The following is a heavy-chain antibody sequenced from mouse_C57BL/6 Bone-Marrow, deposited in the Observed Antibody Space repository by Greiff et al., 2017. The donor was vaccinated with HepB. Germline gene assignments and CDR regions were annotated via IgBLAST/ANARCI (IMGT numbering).Heavy chain of an antibody. J-gene: IGHJ3*01. Sequence: QVQLQQSGAELVRPGSSVKLSCKASGYTFTSYWMDWVKQRPGQGLEWIGNIYPSDSETHYNQKFKDKATLTVDKSSSTAYMQLSSLTSEDSAVYYCARKNYYGSSVWFAYWGQGTLVTVSA. V-gene: IGHV1-61*01. CDR3: ARKNYYGSSVWFAY. CDR1: GYTFTSYW. CDR2: IYPSDSET. D-gene: IGHD1-1*01.